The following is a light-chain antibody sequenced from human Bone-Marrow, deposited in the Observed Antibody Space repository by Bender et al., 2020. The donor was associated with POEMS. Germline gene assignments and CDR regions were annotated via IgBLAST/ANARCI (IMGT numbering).Light chain of an antibody. CDR2: SSH. CDR3: AVWDDCLNGWV. V-gene: IGLV1-44*01. J-gene: IGLJ3*02. CDR1: SSNIGAHA. Sequence: QSVLTQPPSASGTPGQRVTISCSGGSSNIGAHAVNWYQHLPGTTPKLLICSSHRRPSEVPDRFSGSRSGTSASLAISGLQSEDEAVYYCAVWDDCLNGWVFGGRTKLTVL.